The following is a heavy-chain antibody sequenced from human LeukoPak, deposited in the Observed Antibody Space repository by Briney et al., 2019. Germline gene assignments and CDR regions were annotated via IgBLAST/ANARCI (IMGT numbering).Heavy chain of an antibody. CDR1: GFTFDDYG. CDR3: ARGRYYDSSRGFDY. CDR2: INWNGGST. V-gene: IGHV3-20*04. J-gene: IGHJ4*02. D-gene: IGHD3-22*01. Sequence: GGSLRLSCAASGFTFDDYGMSWVRQVPGKGLEWVSGINWNGGSTGNADSVKGRFTISRDNAKNSLYLQMNSLRGEDTALYYCARGRYYDSSRGFDYWGQGTLVTVSS.